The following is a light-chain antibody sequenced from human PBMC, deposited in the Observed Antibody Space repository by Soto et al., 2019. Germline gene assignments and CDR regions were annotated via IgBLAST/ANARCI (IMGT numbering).Light chain of an antibody. CDR1: QSVASSY. Sequence: EVVLTQSPGTLSLSPGERVTLSCRASQSVASSYLAWYQQKPGQAPRLLVYGASSRATGIPDRFSGSGSGTDFTLTISRLEPEDFAVYYCHQYDSWTFGQGTKVDIK. J-gene: IGKJ1*01. CDR2: GAS. V-gene: IGKV3-20*01. CDR3: HQYDSWT.